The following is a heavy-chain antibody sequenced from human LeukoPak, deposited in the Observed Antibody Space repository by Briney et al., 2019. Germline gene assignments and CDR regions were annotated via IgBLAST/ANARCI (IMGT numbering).Heavy chain of an antibody. D-gene: IGHD3-22*01. CDR1: GFTFSSYA. V-gene: IGHV3-15*01. J-gene: IGHJ4*02. CDR2: IKSKTDGGTT. CDR3: TTELFARGNYYDSSGYYYNDY. Sequence: GGSLRLSCAASGFTFSSYAMSWVRQAPGKGLEWVGRIKSKTDGGTTDYAAPVKGRFTISRDDSKNTLYLQMNSLKTEDTAVYYCTTELFARGNYYDSSGYYYNDYWGQGTLVTVSS.